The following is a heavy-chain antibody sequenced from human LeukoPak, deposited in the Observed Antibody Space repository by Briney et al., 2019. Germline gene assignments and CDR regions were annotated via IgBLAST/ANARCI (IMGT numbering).Heavy chain of an antibody. CDR1: GGSFSGYY. Sequence: PSETLSLTCAVYGGSFSGYYWSWIRQPPGKGLEWIGEINHSGSTNYNPSLKSRVTISVDTSKNQFSLQLNSVTPEDTAVYYCASDRRGFDPWGQGTLVTVSS. J-gene: IGHJ5*02. CDR3: ASDRRGFDP. V-gene: IGHV4-34*01. CDR2: INHSGST.